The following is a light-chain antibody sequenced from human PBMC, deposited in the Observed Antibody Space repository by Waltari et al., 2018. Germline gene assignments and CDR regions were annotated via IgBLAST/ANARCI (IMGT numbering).Light chain of an antibody. CDR2: WAT. J-gene: IGKJ4*01. Sequence: DIVMTQSPDSLAVSLGERATINCMSSQSVLSSSNNKNYLAWYQQKPGQPPKLLIYWATDRESGGPDRFSCGGAGTDVTLTISSLQAEDVAVYYCQQYYGSPLTFGGGTKVEIK. CDR3: QQYYGSPLT. V-gene: IGKV4-1*01. CDR1: QSVLSSSNNKNY.